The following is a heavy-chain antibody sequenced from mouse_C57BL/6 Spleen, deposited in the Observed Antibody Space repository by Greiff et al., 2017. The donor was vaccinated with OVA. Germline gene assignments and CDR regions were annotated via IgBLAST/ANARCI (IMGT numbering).Heavy chain of an antibody. J-gene: IGHJ3*01. V-gene: IGHV1-50*01. CDR2: IDPADSYT. CDR1: GYTFTSYW. Sequence: VQLQQPGAELVKPGASVKLSCKASGYTFTSYWMQWVKQRPGQGLEWIGEIDPADSYTNYNQKFKGKATLPVDKSSSPAYMQLSSLTSADSAVYYCARRGPGFAYWGQGTLVTVSA. CDR3: ARRGPGFAY.